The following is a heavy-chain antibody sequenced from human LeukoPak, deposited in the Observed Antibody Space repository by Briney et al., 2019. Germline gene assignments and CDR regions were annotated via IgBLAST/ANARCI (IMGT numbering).Heavy chain of an antibody. Sequence: TSVKVSCKASGGTFGINAITWVRQAPGQGLEWMGGIIPMSETPKYTQKFQGRVTIATDESTNTAYMELSSLRSEDTAVYYCARDKNSGECVSNSCYGVWPLDIWGQGTMVTVSS. V-gene: IGHV1-69*05. J-gene: IGHJ3*02. CDR1: GGTFGINA. CDR2: IIPMSETP. D-gene: IGHD2-2*01. CDR3: ARDKNSGECVSNSCYGVWPLDI.